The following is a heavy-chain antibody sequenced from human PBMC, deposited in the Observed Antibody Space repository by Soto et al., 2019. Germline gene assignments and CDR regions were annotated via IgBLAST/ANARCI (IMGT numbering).Heavy chain of an antibody. J-gene: IGHJ3*01. CDR3: ARDIVSVGTRANDAFDV. V-gene: IGHV1-3*01. Sequence: QVQLVQSGAEMKKPGASVNISCQASGFTFSDTLINWVRQGPGQGLEWMGWINPANGNTRYSESFEGRVTISSLSSASTAYVALSALTSEDTAVYYCARDIVSVGTRANDAFDVWGQGTMITVSS. CDR2: INPANGNT. CDR1: GFTFSDTL. D-gene: IGHD1-26*01.